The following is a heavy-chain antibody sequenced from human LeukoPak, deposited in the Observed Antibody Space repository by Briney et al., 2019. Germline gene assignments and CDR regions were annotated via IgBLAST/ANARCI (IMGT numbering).Heavy chain of an antibody. J-gene: IGHJ5*02. V-gene: IGHV3-11*04. CDR2: ISSSGSTI. CDR1: GFTFSDYY. CDR3: ARDRILPTAMANWFDP. D-gene: IGHD2-2*01. Sequence: GGSLRLSCAASGFTFSDYYMSWIRQAPGKGLEWVSYISSSGSTIYYADSVKGRFTISRDNAKNSLYLQMNSLRAEDTAVYYCARDRILPTAMANWFDPWGQGTLVTVSS.